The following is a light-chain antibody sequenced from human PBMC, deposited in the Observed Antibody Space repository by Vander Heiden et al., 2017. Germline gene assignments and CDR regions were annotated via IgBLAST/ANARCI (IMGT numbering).Light chain of an antibody. V-gene: IGLV2-14*01. J-gene: IGLJ1*01. CDR2: DVS. CDR3: GSYTSSSTPYV. Sequence: QSALTQPASVSGSPGQSITISCTGTSSDVGRYNYVSWYQQHPGKAPKLMIYDVSNRPSGVSNRFSGSKSGNTDSLTISGLQAEDEADYDCGSYTSSSTPYVFGTGTKVTVL. CDR1: SSDVGRYNY.